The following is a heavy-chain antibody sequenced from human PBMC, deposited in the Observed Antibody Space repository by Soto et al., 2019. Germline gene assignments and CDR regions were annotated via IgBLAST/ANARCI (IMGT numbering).Heavy chain of an antibody. V-gene: IGHV3-21*01. CDR1: GLTFSSYS. Sequence: GGSLRLSCAASGLTFSSYSMNWVRQAPGKGLEWVSSISSSSSYIYYADSVKGRFTISRDNAKNSLYLQMNSLRAEDTAVYYCARDLLHLGELSSPIDCWGQGTLVTVSS. CDR3: ARDLLHLGELSSPIDC. D-gene: IGHD3-16*02. J-gene: IGHJ4*02. CDR2: ISSSSSYI.